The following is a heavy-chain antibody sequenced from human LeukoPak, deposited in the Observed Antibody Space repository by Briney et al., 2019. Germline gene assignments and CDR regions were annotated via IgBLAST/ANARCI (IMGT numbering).Heavy chain of an antibody. J-gene: IGHJ4*02. CDR1: GGSFNGYY. D-gene: IGHD4-17*01. V-gene: IGHV4-34*01. Sequence: SETLSLTCAVYGGSFNGYYWSWIRQPPGKGLEWIGEINHSGSTNYNPSLKSRVTISVDTSKNQFSLKLSSVTAADMAMYYCARGRTTLNYWGQGTLVTVSS. CDR2: INHSGST. CDR3: ARGRTTLNY.